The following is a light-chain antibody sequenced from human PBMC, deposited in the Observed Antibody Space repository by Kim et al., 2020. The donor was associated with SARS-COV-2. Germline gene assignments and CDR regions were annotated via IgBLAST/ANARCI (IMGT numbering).Light chain of an antibody. CDR3: QQYGSSPRT. Sequence: LSPGQRATLSCRARQSVSSSYLAWYQQKPGQAPRLLIYGASSRATGIPDRFSGSGSGTDVTLTISRLEPEDFAVYYCQQYGSSPRTFGQGTKLEI. CDR2: GAS. V-gene: IGKV3-20*01. CDR1: QSVSSSY. J-gene: IGKJ2*01.